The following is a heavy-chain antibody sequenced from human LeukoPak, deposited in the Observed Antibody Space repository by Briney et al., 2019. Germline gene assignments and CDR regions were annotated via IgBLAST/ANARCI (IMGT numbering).Heavy chain of an antibody. CDR1: GWSFSGYY. Sequence: PAETLSLTCAVYGWSFSGYYWSWIRQPPGKGLEGMGEMSHGGSTNYNPSLKTRVTISVDTSKNQFSLTLSSVTAADTAVYYCARSFTPSFDYWGQGTLVTVSS. CDR2: MSHGGST. V-gene: IGHV4-34*01. J-gene: IGHJ4*02. CDR3: ARSFTPSFDY.